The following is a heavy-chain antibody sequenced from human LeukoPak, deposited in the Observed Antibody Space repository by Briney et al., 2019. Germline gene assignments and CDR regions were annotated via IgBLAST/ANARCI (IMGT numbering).Heavy chain of an antibody. J-gene: IGHJ4*02. CDR2: ISSSGSTI. V-gene: IGHV3-11*01. Sequence: GGSLRLSCAAPGFTVSDYYMSWIRQAPGKGLEWVSYISSSGSTIYYADSVKGRFTISRDNAKNSLYRQMNSPRAEDTAVYYCAREGIAVAAMAFDYWGQGTLVTVSS. CDR1: GFTVSDYY. D-gene: IGHD6-19*01. CDR3: AREGIAVAAMAFDY.